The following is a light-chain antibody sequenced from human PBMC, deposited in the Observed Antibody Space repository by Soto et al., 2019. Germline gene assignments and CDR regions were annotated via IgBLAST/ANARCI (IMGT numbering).Light chain of an antibody. V-gene: IGLV1-44*01. CDR3: AAWDDSLNGLV. CDR1: SSNIGSNT. Sequence: SVLTQPPSASGTPGQRVTISCSGSSSNIGSNTVNWYQQLPGTAPKLLIYNNNQRPSGVPDRFPGSKSGTSASLAISGLQSEDEDDYYCAAWDDSLNGLVFGTGTKLTVL. J-gene: IGLJ1*01. CDR2: NNN.